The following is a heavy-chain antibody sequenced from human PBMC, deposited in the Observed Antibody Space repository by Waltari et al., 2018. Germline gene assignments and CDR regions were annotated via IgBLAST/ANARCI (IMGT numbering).Heavy chain of an antibody. V-gene: IGHV4-39*07. CDR3: ASSLGGATLFDY. CDR1: AGSITSSSYH. Sequence: HLHLQESGPGLVKPSETLSPTSTVSAGSITSSSYHWGGTRQPPGKGLEWIGSIYYSGSTYYNPSLKSRVTISVDTSKNQFSLKLSSVTAADTAVYYCASSLGGATLFDYWGQGTLVTVSS. CDR2: IYYSGST. D-gene: IGHD1-26*01. J-gene: IGHJ4*02.